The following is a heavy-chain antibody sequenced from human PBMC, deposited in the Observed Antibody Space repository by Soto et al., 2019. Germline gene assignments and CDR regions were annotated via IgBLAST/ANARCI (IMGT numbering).Heavy chain of an antibody. Sequence: SETLSLTCTVSGDSIRDGGYYWAWIRQRPGQGLEWMGYIYFTGKANYNPSLENRLTMSVDMSRRQLYLRLTSVTAADTAVYFCAKDPSPPPIPAVTPGWFGHWGQGIEVTVSS. J-gene: IGHJ5*02. D-gene: IGHD4-4*01. CDR3: AKDPSPPPIPAVTPGWFGH. CDR2: IYFTGKA. V-gene: IGHV4-31*03. CDR1: GDSIRDGGYY.